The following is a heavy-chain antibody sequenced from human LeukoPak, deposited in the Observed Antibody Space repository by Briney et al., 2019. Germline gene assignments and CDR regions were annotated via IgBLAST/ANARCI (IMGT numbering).Heavy chain of an antibody. CDR3: TREGDAGSYDY. Sequence: PGGSLRLSCAASDFTFGMHPMHWVRQAPGKGLESVSAISANGGRTYYANSVRGRFTISRDNSKNTLYLQMGSLRPEDMAVYYCTREGDAGSYDYWGQGTLVTVSS. CDR1: DFTFGMHP. V-gene: IGHV3-64*01. CDR2: ISANGGRT. D-gene: IGHD3-10*01. J-gene: IGHJ4*02.